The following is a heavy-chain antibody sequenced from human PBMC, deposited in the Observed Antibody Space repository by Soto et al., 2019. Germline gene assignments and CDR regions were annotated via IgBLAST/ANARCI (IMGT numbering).Heavy chain of an antibody. CDR3: AKVKDFWSGYYFDY. CDR1: GFTFSSYA. CDR2: ISGGGGST. V-gene: IGHV3-23*01. Sequence: EVQLLESGGGLVQPGGSLRLSCAASGFTFSSYAVSWVRQAPGKGLEWVSVISGGGGSTYYADSVKGRFTISRDNSKNTLYLQMNSLRAEDTAVYYCAKVKDFWSGYYFDYWAQGTLVTVSS. J-gene: IGHJ4*02. D-gene: IGHD3-3*01.